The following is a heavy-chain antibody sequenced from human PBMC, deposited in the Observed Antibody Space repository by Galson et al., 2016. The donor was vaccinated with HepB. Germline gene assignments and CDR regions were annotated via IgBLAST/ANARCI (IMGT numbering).Heavy chain of an antibody. CDR1: GFNFGDYS. Sequence: SLRLSCAGSGFNFGDYSVGWFRQAPGRGLEWVAFIRPRAFGETLDYAASVKGRFTISRNDSKQVAFLQMNGLQRDDTGAYYCTRVSVYTSRSWGQGTLVIVSS. D-gene: IGHD2-2*01. V-gene: IGHV3-49*03. J-gene: IGHJ4*02. CDR3: TRVSVYTSRS. CDR2: IRPRAFGETL.